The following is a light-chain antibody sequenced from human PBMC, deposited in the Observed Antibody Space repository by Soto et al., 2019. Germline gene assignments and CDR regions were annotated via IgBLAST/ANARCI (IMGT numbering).Light chain of an antibody. V-gene: IGLV2-18*02. J-gene: IGLJ1*01. CDR2: EVS. CDR1: SSDVGSYNR. Sequence: QSVLTQPPSVAGSSGQSVTLSCTGTSSDVGSYNRVSWYQQPPGTAPKLMIYEVSDRPSGVPDRFSGSKSGNTASLTISGLQAEDEADYYCSSYTSSSTYVFGTGTKVTVL. CDR3: SSYTSSSTYV.